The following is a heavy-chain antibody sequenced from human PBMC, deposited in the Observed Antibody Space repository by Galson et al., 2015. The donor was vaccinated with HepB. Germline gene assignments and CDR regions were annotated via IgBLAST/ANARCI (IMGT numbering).Heavy chain of an antibody. V-gene: IGHV1-45*02. Sequence: SVKVSCKASGNTFTSRYLHWVRQAPGQALECMGWITPFNGNTNYAQKFQDRVTITRDRSMSTVYMELSSLRSEDTAMYYCARYRLNAFDIWGQGTMVTVSS. CDR2: ITPFNGNT. CDR1: GNTFTSRY. CDR3: ARYRLNAFDI. J-gene: IGHJ3*02.